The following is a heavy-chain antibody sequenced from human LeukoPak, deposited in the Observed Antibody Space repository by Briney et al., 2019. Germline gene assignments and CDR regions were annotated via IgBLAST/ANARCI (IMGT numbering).Heavy chain of an antibody. J-gene: IGHJ2*01. V-gene: IGHV4-4*02. CDR2: IYHSGST. CDR3: ARHRRASGWYPYWYFDL. Sequence: SETLSLTCAVSGGSISSSNWWSWVRQPPGKGLEWIGEIYHSGSTNYNPSLKSRVTISVDTSKNQFSLKLSSVTAADTAVYYCARHRRASGWYPYWYFDLWGRGTLVTVSS. CDR1: GGSISSSNW. D-gene: IGHD6-19*01.